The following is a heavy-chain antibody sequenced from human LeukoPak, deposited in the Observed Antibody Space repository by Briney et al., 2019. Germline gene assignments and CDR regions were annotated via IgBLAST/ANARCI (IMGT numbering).Heavy chain of an antibody. V-gene: IGHV4-30-4*01. D-gene: IGHD3-22*01. Sequence: SETLSLTCTVSGGPISSGDYYWSWIRQPPGKGLEWIAYMYYSGSTYYNPSLKSRVTMSADTSKNQLSLKLSSVTAAVTAVYYCARPYYYDSRIDPWGQGILVTVSS. CDR1: GGPISSGDYY. CDR2: MYYSGST. J-gene: IGHJ5*02. CDR3: ARPYYYDSRIDP.